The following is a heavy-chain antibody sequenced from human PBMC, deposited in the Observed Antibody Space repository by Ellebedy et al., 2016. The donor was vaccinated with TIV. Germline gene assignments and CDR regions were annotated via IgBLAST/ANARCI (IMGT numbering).Heavy chain of an antibody. J-gene: IGHJ4*02. CDR2: IFYTGSS. V-gene: IGHV4-39*01. Sequence: SETLSLTXTVSGDSITSKIFYWGWVRQSPGKGLEWIATIFYTGSSYFNPSLKSRVSLSVDTSKNQFYLTLSSVTAADTAVYYCARQYCGSSSCYARWVDYWGQGTPVTVSS. CDR1: GDSITSKIFY. D-gene: IGHD2-2*01. CDR3: ARQYCGSSSCYARWVDY.